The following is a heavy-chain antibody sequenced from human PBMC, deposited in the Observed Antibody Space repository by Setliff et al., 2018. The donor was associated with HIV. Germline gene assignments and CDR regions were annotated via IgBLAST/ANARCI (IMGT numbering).Heavy chain of an antibody. Sequence: SETLSLTCVVSGYSISSSYWWGWIQQPPGKGLEWIGWIGYIYKGGSTYYNPSLKSRVTMSEDTSKNQFSLKLRSVTGVDTAVYYCARSALWFGEADWYFDLWGRGTLVTVSS. CDR1: GYSISSSYW. CDR3: ARSALWFGEADWYFDL. V-gene: IGHV4-28*01. J-gene: IGHJ2*01. D-gene: IGHD3-10*01. CDR2: IYKGGST.